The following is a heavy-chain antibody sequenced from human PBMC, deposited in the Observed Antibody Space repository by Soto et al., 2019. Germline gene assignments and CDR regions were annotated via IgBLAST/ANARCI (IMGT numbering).Heavy chain of an antibody. CDR1: GFTFSSYS. Sequence: EVQLVESGGGLVKPGGSLRLSCAASGFTFSSYSMNWVRQAPGKGLEWVSSISSSSSYIYYADSVKGRFTISRDNAKNSRYLQMNSLRAEDTAVYYCAREPGIAVAGAYYYYGMDVWGQGTTVTVSS. V-gene: IGHV3-21*01. CDR2: ISSSSSYI. J-gene: IGHJ6*02. CDR3: AREPGIAVAGAYYYYGMDV. D-gene: IGHD6-19*01.